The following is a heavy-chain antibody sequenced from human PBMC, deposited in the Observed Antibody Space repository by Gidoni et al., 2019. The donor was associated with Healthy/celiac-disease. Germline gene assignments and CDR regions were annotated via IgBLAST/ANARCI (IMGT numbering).Heavy chain of an antibody. V-gene: IGHV3-23*01. D-gene: IGHD2-15*01. Sequence: EVQLLESGGGLVQPGGSLRLSCAASGFTFSSYAMSWVRQAPGKGLEWVSAISGSGGSTYYADSVKGRFTIARDNSKNTLYLQMNSLRAEDTAVYYCAKNDTVVRSFDYWGQGTLVTVSS. CDR2: ISGSGGST. J-gene: IGHJ4*02. CDR3: AKNDTVVRSFDY. CDR1: GFTFSSYA.